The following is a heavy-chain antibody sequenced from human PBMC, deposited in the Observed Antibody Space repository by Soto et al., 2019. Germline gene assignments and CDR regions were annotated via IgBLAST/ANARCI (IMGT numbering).Heavy chain of an antibody. CDR2: IRSNDESI. CDR3: ASLGVGDWANYYYYYGMDV. CDR1: GFSFSHYE. Sequence: GGSLRLSCAASGFSFSHYEMNWVRQAPGKGLEWVSNIRSNDESIYYADSVKGRFSMSRDNSKNTLFLQMNSLRAEDTAVYYCASLGVGDWANYYYYYGMDVWGQGTTVTVS. J-gene: IGHJ6*02. D-gene: IGHD2-21*02. V-gene: IGHV3-48*03.